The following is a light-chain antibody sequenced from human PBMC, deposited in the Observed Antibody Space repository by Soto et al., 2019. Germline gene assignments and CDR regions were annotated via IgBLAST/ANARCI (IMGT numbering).Light chain of an antibody. J-gene: IGKJ1*01. CDR3: QQYCSTPRT. Sequence: EIVLTQSPGTLSLSPGEGATLSCRASQSLTNYLAWYQHKPGQAPRLLIYGASSRATGIPDRFSGSGSGTDFTLTISRLEPEDFAVYYCQQYCSTPRTFGQGTKVEMK. V-gene: IGKV3-20*01. CDR2: GAS. CDR1: QSLTNY.